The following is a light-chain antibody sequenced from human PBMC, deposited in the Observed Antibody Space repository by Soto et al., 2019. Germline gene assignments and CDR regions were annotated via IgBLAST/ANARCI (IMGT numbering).Light chain of an antibody. CDR1: SSDVGGFNF. CDR3: SSYTSSSFSYV. V-gene: IGLV2-11*01. CDR2: DVT. Sequence: QSVLTQPRSVSGSPGQSVTISCTGTSSDVGGFNFVSWYQLFPGKAPQLIIFDVTKRPSGVPARFSGSKSGNTASLTISGLQAEDEADYYCSSYTSSSFSYVFGTGTKVTV. J-gene: IGLJ1*01.